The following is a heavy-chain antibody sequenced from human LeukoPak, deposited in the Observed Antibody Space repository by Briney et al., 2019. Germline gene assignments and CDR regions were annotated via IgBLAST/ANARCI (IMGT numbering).Heavy chain of an antibody. CDR3: ARVSTVTTGSDAFDI. Sequence: GESLKISCKGSGYSFTSYWIGWVRQMPGKGLEWMGIIYPGDPDTRYSPSFQGQVTISADKSISTAYLQWSSLKASDTAMYYCARVSTVTTGSDAFDIWGQGTMVTVSS. J-gene: IGHJ3*02. CDR2: IYPGDPDT. CDR1: GYSFTSYW. D-gene: IGHD4-17*01. V-gene: IGHV5-51*01.